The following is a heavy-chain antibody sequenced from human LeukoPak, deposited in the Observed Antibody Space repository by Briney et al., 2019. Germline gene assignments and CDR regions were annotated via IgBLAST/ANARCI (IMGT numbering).Heavy chain of an antibody. CDR2: IYYSGST. Sequence: SETLSLTCTVSGGSISSYYWSWIRQPPGKGLEWIGYIYYSGSTNYNPSLKSRVTISVDTSKNQFSLKLSSVTAADTAVYYCARVNLGNYYDSSCAFDIWGQGTMVTVSS. D-gene: IGHD3-22*01. CDR1: GGSISSYY. J-gene: IGHJ3*02. CDR3: ARVNLGNYYDSSCAFDI. V-gene: IGHV4-59*01.